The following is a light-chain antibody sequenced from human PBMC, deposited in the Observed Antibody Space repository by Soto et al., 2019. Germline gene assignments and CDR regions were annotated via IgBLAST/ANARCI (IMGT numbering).Light chain of an antibody. Sequence: EIVMTQSPATLSVSPGERATLSCGASQSVSTKLAWYQQKPGQAPRLLIFDASTRATGIPARFSGSGSGTEFTLTISSLEPEDFAVYYCQQRSNWPTITFGQGTRLEIK. J-gene: IGKJ5*01. CDR1: QSVSTK. CDR2: DAS. CDR3: QQRSNWPTIT. V-gene: IGKV3-15*01.